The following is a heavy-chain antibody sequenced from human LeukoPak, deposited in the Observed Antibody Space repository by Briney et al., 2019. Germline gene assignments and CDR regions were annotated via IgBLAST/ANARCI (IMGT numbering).Heavy chain of an antibody. J-gene: IGHJ3*02. D-gene: IGHD3-16*02. V-gene: IGHV1-8*03. CDR2: MNPNSGNT. CDR1: GYTFTSYG. CDR3: ARGGGIVRGAFDI. Sequence: ASVKVSCKASGYTFTSYGISWVRQAPGQGLEWMGWMNPNSGNTGYAQKFQGRVTITRNTSISTAYMELSSLRSEDTAVYYCARGGGIVRGAFDIWGQGTMVTVSS.